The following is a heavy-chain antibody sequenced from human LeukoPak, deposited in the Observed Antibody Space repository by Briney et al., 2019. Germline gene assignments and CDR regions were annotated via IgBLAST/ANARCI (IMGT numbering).Heavy chain of an antibody. CDR2: INHSGST. D-gene: IGHD2-8*01. J-gene: IGHJ6*03. CDR1: GGSFSGYY. CDR3: ARGFGIVLMVYAHNPYYMDV. Sequence: TSETLSLTCAVYGGSFSGYYWSWIRQPPGKGLEWIGEINHSGSTNYNPSLKSRVTISVDTSKPQFSLKLSSVTAADTAVYYCARGFGIVLMVYAHNPYYMDVWGKGTTVTVSS. V-gene: IGHV4-34*01.